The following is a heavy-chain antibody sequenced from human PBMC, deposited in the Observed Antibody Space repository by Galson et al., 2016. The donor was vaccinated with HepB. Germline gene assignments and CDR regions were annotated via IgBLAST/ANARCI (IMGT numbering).Heavy chain of an antibody. V-gene: IGHV6-1*01. CDR1: GDSVSSNSAA. J-gene: IGHJ6*02. Sequence: CAISGDSVSSNSAAWNWIRQSPSRGLEWLGRTYYRSKWYNDYALSVKSRTTINPDTSKNQFPLHLTSVTPEDTAVYYCAREPGHCSGGSCYSGGMDVWGQGTTVTVSS. D-gene: IGHD2-15*01. CDR3: AREPGHCSGGSCYSGGMDV. CDR2: TYYRSKWYN.